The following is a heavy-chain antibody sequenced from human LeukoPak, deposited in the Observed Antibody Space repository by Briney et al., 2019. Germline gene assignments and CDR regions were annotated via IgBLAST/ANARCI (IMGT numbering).Heavy chain of an antibody. Sequence: SETLSLTCTVSGGSISSGSYYWSWIRQPAGKGLEWIGRIYTSGSTNYNPSLKSRVTISVDSSKNQFPLKLSSVTAADTAGYYWARVGPFTTKVTTGGVDYWGQGTLVTASS. CDR1: GGSISSGSYY. CDR2: IYTSGST. V-gene: IGHV4-61*02. D-gene: IGHD4-17*01. J-gene: IGHJ4*02. CDR3: ARVGPFTTKVTTGGVDY.